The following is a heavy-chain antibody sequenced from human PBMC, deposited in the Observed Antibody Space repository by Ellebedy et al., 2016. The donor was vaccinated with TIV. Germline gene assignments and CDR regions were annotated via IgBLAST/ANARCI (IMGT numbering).Heavy chain of an antibody. CDR1: GVSIANSY. CDR3: SRTFTERLEGGTRHWVLDY. J-gene: IGHJ4*02. Sequence: SETLSLTCTVSGVSIANSYWSRIRQPPGKGLEWIGDLSSSGTTNYCPSLKSRVTISVYTSKNQFSLKLKSVTADDTAGYYCSRTFTERLEGGTRHWVLDYWGQGSLVTASS. V-gene: IGHV4-59*01. D-gene: IGHD2/OR15-2a*01. CDR2: LSSSGTT.